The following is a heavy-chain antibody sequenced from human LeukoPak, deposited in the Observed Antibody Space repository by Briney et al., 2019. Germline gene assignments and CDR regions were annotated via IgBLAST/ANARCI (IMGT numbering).Heavy chain of an antibody. CDR2: ISSDSNYK. V-gene: IGHV3-21*01. Sequence: GGSLRLSCAASGFTLSTYSMTWARQAPGKGLEWVSSISSDSNYKYYADSVKGRFTISRDNAKNSLYLQMNSLRAEDTAIYYCTRHADIGVVPLTTGAGATNWFDPWGQGTLVTVSS. CDR1: GFTLSTYS. J-gene: IGHJ5*02. CDR3: TRHADIGVVPLTTGAGATNWFDP. D-gene: IGHD2-2*01.